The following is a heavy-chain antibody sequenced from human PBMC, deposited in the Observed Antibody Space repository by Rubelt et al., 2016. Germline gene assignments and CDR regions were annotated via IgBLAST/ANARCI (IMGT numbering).Heavy chain of an antibody. CDR1: GFTFNNYA. V-gene: IGHV3-23*01. Sequence: GSLRLSCAASGFTFNNYAMSWVRQAPGKGLEWVSVISGSGGTTYYADSVKGRFTISRDNAKNSLYLQMNSLRAEDTAVYYCAPPLLGKGATAVVGYWGQGTLVTVSS. J-gene: IGHJ4*02. CDR2: ISGSGGTT. D-gene: IGHD1-26*01. CDR3: APPLLGKGATAVVGY.